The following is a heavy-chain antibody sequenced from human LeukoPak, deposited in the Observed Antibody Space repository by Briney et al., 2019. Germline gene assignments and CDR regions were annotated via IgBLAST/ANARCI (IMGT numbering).Heavy chain of an antibody. CDR1: GGTFSSYA. V-gene: IGHV1-69*05. Sequence: SVKVSCKASGGTFSSYAISWVRQAPGQGLEWMGGIFPIFGTANSAQKFQGRVTITTDESTSTVYMELSSLRSEDAAVYYCASLGMAKSSYFDYWGQGTLVTVSS. J-gene: IGHJ4*02. D-gene: IGHD5-24*01. CDR2: IFPIFGTA. CDR3: ASLGMAKSSYFDY.